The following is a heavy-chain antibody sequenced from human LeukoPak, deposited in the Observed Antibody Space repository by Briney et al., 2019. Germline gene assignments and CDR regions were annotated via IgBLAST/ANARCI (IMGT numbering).Heavy chain of an antibody. J-gene: IGHJ4*02. CDR2: IKQDGSEN. Sequence: GGSLRLSCAASGFTFSSYWMSWVRRAPGKGLEWVANIKQDGSENFYVDSVKGRFTISRDNAKNSLYLQMNSLRAEDTAVYYCARSYNYNDGYFDYWGQGTLVTVSS. CDR1: GFTFSSYW. D-gene: IGHD1-20*01. CDR3: ARSYNYNDGYFDY. V-gene: IGHV3-7*01.